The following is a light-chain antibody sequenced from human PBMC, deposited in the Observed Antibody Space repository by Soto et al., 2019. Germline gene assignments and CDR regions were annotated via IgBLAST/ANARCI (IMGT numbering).Light chain of an antibody. CDR1: QSVSSN. Sequence: EIVMTQSPATLSVSPGERVSLSCRASQSVSSNVAWYQQKLGQAPRLLMFAASTRATGIPARFSGSESGIEFTLTTSSLQSEDFAVYYCQQYNDWHPRYTFGQGTKLEIK. J-gene: IGKJ2*01. V-gene: IGKV3-15*01. CDR2: AAS. CDR3: QQYNDWHPRYT.